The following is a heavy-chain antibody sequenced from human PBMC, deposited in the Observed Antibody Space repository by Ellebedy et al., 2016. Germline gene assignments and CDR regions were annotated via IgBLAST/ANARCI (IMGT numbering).Heavy chain of an antibody. CDR3: AKDGGKGYCTNGVCYGYYGMDV. CDR1: GFTFISYG. V-gene: IGHV3-30*18. J-gene: IGHJ6*02. Sequence: GESLKISCAASGFTFISYGMHWVRQAPGKGLEWVAVISYDGNNKFYADSVKGRFTTSRDNPKNTLYLQMNSLRAEDTAVYYCAKDGGKGYCTNGVCYGYYGMDVWGQGTTVTVSS. D-gene: IGHD2-8*01. CDR2: ISYDGNNK.